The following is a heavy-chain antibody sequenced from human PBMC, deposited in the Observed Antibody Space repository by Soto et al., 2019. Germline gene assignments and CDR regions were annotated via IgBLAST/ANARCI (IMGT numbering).Heavy chain of an antibody. D-gene: IGHD3-22*01. J-gene: IGHJ4*02. CDR3: ARGSVDTVDSRGFYEY. CDR1: GGSLSGPY. CDR2: SNHSVGT. V-gene: IGHV4-34*01. Sequence: PSETLSLTCAVYGGSLSGPYWSWIRQPPCKWLEWIGESNHSVGTSYNPSLTSRVTISLDTSKSQFSLKLTSVTAADRAVYYCARGSVDTVDSRGFYEYWGQGTPVTVSS.